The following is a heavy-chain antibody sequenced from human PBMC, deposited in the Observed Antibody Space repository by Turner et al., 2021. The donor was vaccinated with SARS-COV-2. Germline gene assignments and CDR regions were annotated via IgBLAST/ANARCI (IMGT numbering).Heavy chain of an antibody. V-gene: IGHV3-9*01. CDR3: AKDMGRGIIYYYYGMDV. J-gene: IGHJ6*02. CDR2: ISWNSGSK. D-gene: IGHD3-10*01. Sequence: EVPLLEPAGGWVQPGRSLRLSCAASGFTVDDYVMHWVRQAAGKGLEWVSGISWNSGSKGYADSVKGRFIISRDNAKNSLCVQMNSLRAEDTAVYYCAKDMGRGIIYYYYGMDVWGQGTTVTVSS. CDR1: GFTVDDYV.